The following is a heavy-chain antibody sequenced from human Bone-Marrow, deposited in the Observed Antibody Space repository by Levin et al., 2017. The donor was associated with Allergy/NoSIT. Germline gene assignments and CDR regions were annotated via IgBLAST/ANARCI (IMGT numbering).Heavy chain of an antibody. J-gene: IGHJ4*02. V-gene: IGHV3-30-3*01. D-gene: IGHD5-18*01. Sequence: GESLKISCAASGLTFSSYAMNWVRQAPGKGLEWVAVISYDGSNKFYTDSVKGRFTISRDNSKNTLYLQMNSLRAEDTAVYYCARDPRGYSYGQVGYFDYWGQGTLVTVSS. CDR2: ISYDGSNK. CDR1: GLTFSSYA. CDR3: ARDPRGYSYGQVGYFDY.